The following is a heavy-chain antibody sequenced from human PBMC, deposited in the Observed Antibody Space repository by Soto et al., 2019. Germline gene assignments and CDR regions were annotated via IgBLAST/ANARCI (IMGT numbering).Heavy chain of an antibody. CDR1: GGSISSGGYY. CDR2: IYYSGST. Sequence: QVQLQESGPGLVKPSQTLSLTCTVSGGSISSGGYYWSWIRQHPGKGLEWIGYIYYSGSTYYNPSLKSRVTMSVDTSKNQFSLKLSSVTAADTAVYYCARDNYGSGTPYEDYWGQGTLVTVSS. J-gene: IGHJ4*02. CDR3: ARDNYGSGTPYEDY. D-gene: IGHD3-10*01. V-gene: IGHV4-31*03.